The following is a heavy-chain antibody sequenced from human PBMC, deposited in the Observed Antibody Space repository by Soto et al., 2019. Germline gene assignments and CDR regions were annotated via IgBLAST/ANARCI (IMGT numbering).Heavy chain of an antibody. CDR1: GGSISSGGYY. V-gene: IGHV4-31*03. Sequence: SETLSLTCTVSGGSISSGGYYWSWIRQHPGKGLEWIGYIYYSGSTYYNPSLKSRVTISVDTSKNQFSLKLSSVTAADTAVYYCASDRYSSSWYAPSEYFQHWGPGSLVTVS. CDR3: ASDRYSSSWYAPSEYFQH. D-gene: IGHD6-13*01. J-gene: IGHJ1*01. CDR2: IYYSGST.